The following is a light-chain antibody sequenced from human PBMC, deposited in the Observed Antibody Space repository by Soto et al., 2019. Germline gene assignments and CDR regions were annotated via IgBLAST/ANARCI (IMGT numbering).Light chain of an antibody. CDR1: SSNIGSNT. Sequence: QSVLTQPPSASGTPGQRVTISCSGSSSNIGSNTVNWYQQRPGTAPKLLIYSNNQRPSGVPDRFSVSKSGTSASLAISGLQSEDEADYYCAAWDDSLNGPVFGGGTKVTVL. J-gene: IGLJ2*01. V-gene: IGLV1-44*01. CDR3: AAWDDSLNGPV. CDR2: SNN.